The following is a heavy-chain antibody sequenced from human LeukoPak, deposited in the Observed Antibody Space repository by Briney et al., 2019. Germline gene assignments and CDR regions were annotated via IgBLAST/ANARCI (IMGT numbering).Heavy chain of an antibody. J-gene: IGHJ4*02. CDR3: ARGDRYYDYVRGSYRYMPDY. Sequence: ASVKVSCKASGYTFTSYDINWVRQATGQGLEWMGWMNPNSGNTGYAQKFQGRVTMTRNTSISTAYMELSSLRSEDTAVYYCARGDRYYDYVRGSYRYMPDYWGQGTLVTVSS. V-gene: IGHV1-8*01. CDR1: GYTFTSYD. D-gene: IGHD3-16*02. CDR2: MNPNSGNT.